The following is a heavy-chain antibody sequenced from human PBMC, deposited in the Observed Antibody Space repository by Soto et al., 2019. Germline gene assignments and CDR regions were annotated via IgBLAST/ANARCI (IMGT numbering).Heavy chain of an antibody. CDR2: IIPILGET. D-gene: IGHD3-16*01. CDR1: GTIFSSYT. Sequence: QVQLVQSGAEVKKPGSSVRVSCKASGTIFSSYTISWVRQAPGQGLEWMGRIIPILGETNSAQKFQGRVTLTADQSTNPAYMELNRLRLEDTAVYYCARGLGGRMDDWGQGTTVTVSS. CDR3: ARGLGGRMDD. V-gene: IGHV1-69*08. J-gene: IGHJ6*02.